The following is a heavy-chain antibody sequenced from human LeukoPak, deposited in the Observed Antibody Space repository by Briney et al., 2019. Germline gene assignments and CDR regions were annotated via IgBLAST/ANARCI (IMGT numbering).Heavy chain of an antibody. V-gene: IGHV3-21*01. D-gene: IGHD3-10*01. CDR1: GLTFSNYN. Sequence: PGGSLRLSCAASGLTFSNYNMNWVRQAPGKGLEWVSSISTSGSYIYYANSMKGRFTISRDNAKNSLYLQMNSLRVEDSAVYYCATDLIHYYASGAKTWGQGTLVTVSS. J-gene: IGHJ5*02. CDR2: ISTSGSYI. CDR3: ATDLIHYYASGAKT.